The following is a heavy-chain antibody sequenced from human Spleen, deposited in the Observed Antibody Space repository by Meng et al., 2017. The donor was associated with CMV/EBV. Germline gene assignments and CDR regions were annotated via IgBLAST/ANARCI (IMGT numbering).Heavy chain of an antibody. V-gene: IGHV1-18*01. CDR2: ISVYNGNR. J-gene: IGHJ6*02. CDR3: ARDGEARFLGGGMDV. D-gene: IGHD3-3*01. CDR1: GFTFPSQA. Sequence: ASVKVSCKASGFTFPSQAFSWVRQAPGQGLEWMGWISVYNGNRNHAQKFQGRLTLTTDTSTSTAYMEMRRLTSHDTSIYYCARDGEARFLGGGMDVWGQGTTVTVSS.